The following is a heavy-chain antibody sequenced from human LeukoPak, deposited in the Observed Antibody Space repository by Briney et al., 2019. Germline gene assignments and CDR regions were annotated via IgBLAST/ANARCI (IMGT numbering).Heavy chain of an antibody. CDR3: AIARSGYFS. CDR1: GFTFSGSA. Sequence: PGGSLKLSCAASGFTFSGSAMHWVRQASGKGLEWVGRIKSKSDGETIEYAAPVKGRLIISRDDSRNTLYLQMNSPKTEDTAVYYCAIARSGYFSWGQGTLVTVSS. CDR2: IKSKSDGETI. V-gene: IGHV3-15*01. D-gene: IGHD3-3*01. J-gene: IGHJ5*02.